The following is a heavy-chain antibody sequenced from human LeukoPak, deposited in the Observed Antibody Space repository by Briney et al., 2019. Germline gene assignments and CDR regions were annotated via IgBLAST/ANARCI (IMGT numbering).Heavy chain of an antibody. CDR1: GFTFSSYW. D-gene: IGHD3-3*01. Sequence: GGSLRLSCAASGFTFSSYWMHWVRQAPGKGLVWVSRINSDGSSTSYADSVKGRFTISRDNAKNTLYLQMNSLRAEDTAVYYCAREYYDFWSGYYYVDYWGQGTLVTVSS. CDR3: AREYYDFWSGYYYVDY. CDR2: INSDGSST. V-gene: IGHV3-74*01. J-gene: IGHJ4*02.